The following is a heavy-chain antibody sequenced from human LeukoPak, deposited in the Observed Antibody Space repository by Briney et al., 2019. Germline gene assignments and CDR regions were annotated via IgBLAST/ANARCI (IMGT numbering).Heavy chain of an antibody. CDR3: AKGPDSSGWYSNWFDP. J-gene: IGHJ5*02. CDR1: GFTFDDYA. CDR2: ISWNSGSI. Sequence: PGRSLRLSCAASGFTFDDYAMHWVRQAPGKGLEWVSGISWNSGSIGYADSVKGRFTISRDNSKNTLYLQMNSLRAEDTAVYYCAKGPDSSGWYSNWFDPWGQGTLVTVSS. D-gene: IGHD6-19*01. V-gene: IGHV3-9*01.